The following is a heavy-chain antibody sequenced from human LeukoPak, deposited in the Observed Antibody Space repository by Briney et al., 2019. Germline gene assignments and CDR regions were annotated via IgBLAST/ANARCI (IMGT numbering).Heavy chain of an antibody. CDR2: IKTDGSVI. CDR3: ARDANRGFNY. Sequence: GGSLRLSCVASGFTLIDYWMHWVRQAPGKGLEWVSHIKTDGSVIDYADPVKGRFTISRDNARNTVFLQMHSLRAEDTAVYYCARDANRGFNYWGQGILVTVSS. V-gene: IGHV3-74*01. CDR1: GFTLIDYW. D-gene: IGHD2/OR15-2a*01. J-gene: IGHJ4*02.